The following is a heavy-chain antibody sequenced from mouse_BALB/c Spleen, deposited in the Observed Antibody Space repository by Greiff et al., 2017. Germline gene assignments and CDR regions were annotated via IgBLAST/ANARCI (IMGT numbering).Heavy chain of an antibody. CDR3: ARVYYGSHFDY. CDR1: GISITTGNYR. V-gene: IGHV3-5*02. Sequence: EVQLVESGPGLVKPSQTVSLTCTVTGISITTGNYRWSWIRQFPGNKLEWIGYIYYSGTITYNPSLTSRTTITRDTSKNQFFLEMNSLTAEDTATYYCARVYYGSHFDYWGQGTTLTVSS. J-gene: IGHJ2*01. D-gene: IGHD1-1*01. CDR2: IYYSGTI.